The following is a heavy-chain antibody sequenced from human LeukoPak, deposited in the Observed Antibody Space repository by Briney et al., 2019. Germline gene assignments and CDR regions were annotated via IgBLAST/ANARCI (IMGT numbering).Heavy chain of an antibody. CDR1: GFTFSSYS. CDR2: ISSSSSYI. V-gene: IGHV3-21*01. Sequence: GGSLRLSCAASGFTFSSYSMNWVRQAPGKGLEWVSSISSSSSYIYYADSVKGRFTISRDNAKNSLYLQMNSQRAEDTAVYYCARSGDTAMVTGHFDYWGQGTLVTVSS. CDR3: ARSGDTAMVTGHFDY. D-gene: IGHD5-18*01. J-gene: IGHJ4*02.